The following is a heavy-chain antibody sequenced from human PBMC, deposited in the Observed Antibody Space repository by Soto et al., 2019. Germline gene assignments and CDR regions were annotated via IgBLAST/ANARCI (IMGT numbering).Heavy chain of an antibody. Sequence: EVQLVESGGALVQPGGSLRLSCAASRFTFSTYEMNWVRQAPGKGLEWVSYISTSGSTVYYADSVKGRFTISRDNTRNSLYLQMNSLRDEDTAVYYCTRSITGTRDYWGQGTLVTVSS. CDR2: ISTSGSTV. CDR1: RFTFSTYE. V-gene: IGHV3-48*03. J-gene: IGHJ4*02. D-gene: IGHD1-20*01. CDR3: TRSITGTRDY.